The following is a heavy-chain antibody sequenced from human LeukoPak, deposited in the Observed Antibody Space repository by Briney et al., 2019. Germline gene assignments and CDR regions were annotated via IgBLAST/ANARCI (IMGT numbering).Heavy chain of an antibody. CDR3: ARHGGYYYYYMDV. CDR1: GGSISRYY. V-gene: IGHV4-59*01. Sequence: SETLSLTCTVSGGSISRYYWSWIRQPPGKGLEWIGYIYYSGSTNYNPSLKSRVTISVDTSKNQFSLKLSSVTAADTAVYYCARHGGYYYYYMDVWGKGTTVTVSS. CDR2: IYYSGST. D-gene: IGHD3-10*01. J-gene: IGHJ6*03.